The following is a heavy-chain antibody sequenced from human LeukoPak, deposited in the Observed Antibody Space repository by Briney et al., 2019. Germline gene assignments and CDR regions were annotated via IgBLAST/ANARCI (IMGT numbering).Heavy chain of an antibody. J-gene: IGHJ3*02. V-gene: IGHV3-21*01. CDR2: ISSSSSYI. Sequence: GGSLRLSCAASGFTFSSYSMNWVRQAPGKGLEWVSSISSSSSYIYYADSVKGRFTISRDNAKNSLYLQMNSLRAEDTAVYYCARDVTCSGGSCYSFAFDIWGQGTMVTVSS. CDR1: GFTFSSYS. D-gene: IGHD2-15*01. CDR3: ARDVTCSGGSCYSFAFDI.